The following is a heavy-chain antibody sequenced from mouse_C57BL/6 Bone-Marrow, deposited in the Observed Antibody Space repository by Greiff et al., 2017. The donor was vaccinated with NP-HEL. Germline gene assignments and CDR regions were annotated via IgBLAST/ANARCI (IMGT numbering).Heavy chain of an antibody. J-gene: IGHJ4*01. Sequence: VMLVESGPGLVQPSQRLSITCTVSGFSLTSYGVHWVRQSPGKGLEWLGVIWSGGSTDYNAAFISRLSISKNNSKSQVFFKMNSLQADDTAIYYCARIYDGYFYYAMDYWGQGTSVTVSS. D-gene: IGHD2-3*01. CDR3: ARIYDGYFYYAMDY. CDR2: IWSGGST. V-gene: IGHV2-2*01. CDR1: GFSLTSYG.